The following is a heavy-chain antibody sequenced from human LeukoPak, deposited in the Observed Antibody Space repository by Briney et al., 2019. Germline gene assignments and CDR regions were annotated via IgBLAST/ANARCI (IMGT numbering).Heavy chain of an antibody. CDR1: GGSISSYY. CDR3: ASIEAAGTGWFDP. Sequence: SETLSLTCTVSGGSISSYYWSWIRQPPGKGLEWIGYIYYSGSTNYNPPLKSRVTISVDTSKNQFSLKLSSVTAADTAVYYCASIEAAGTGWFDPWGQGTLVTVSS. J-gene: IGHJ5*02. D-gene: IGHD6-13*01. CDR2: IYYSGST. V-gene: IGHV4-59*08.